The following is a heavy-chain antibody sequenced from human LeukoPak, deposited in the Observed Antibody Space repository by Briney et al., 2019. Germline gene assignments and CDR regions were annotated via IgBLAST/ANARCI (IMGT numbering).Heavy chain of an antibody. D-gene: IGHD2-2*01. Sequence: GASVKVSCKASGYTFTSYYMHWVRQAPGQGLEWMGIINPSGGSTSYAQKFQGRVTMTRDTSTSTVYMELSSLRSEDTAVYYCARGPLPIVVVPAAIHNWFDPWGQGTLVTVSS. V-gene: IGHV1-46*01. CDR1: GYTFTSYY. CDR3: ARGPLPIVVVPAAIHNWFDP. CDR2: INPSGGST. J-gene: IGHJ5*02.